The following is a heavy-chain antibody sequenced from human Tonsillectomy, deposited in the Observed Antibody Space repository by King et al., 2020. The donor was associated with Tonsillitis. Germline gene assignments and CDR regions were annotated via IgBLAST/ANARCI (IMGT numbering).Heavy chain of an antibody. CDR1: GYTFTSYY. V-gene: IGHV1-46*03. Sequence: VQLVESGAEVKKPGASVKVSCKASGYTFTSYYMHWVRQAPGQGLEWMGIINPGGGSTSYAQKFQGRVTMTRDTSTSTVYLDLSSLRSDDTAVYYCGRGAVTTRLDYWGQGTLVTVSS. CDR2: INPGGGST. D-gene: IGHD4-11*01. J-gene: IGHJ4*02. CDR3: GRGAVTTRLDY.